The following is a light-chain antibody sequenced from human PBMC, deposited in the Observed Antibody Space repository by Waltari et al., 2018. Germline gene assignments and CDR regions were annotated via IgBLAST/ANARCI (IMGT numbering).Light chain of an antibody. CDR3: QKYNSAPRT. V-gene: IGKV1-27*01. CDR2: SAS. Sequence: DIQMTQSPSSLSASVGDRVTITCRASQGINNHLAWYQQKPGKVPPLPIYSASTLQSGVPSRFSGSGSGTDFTLTISSLHPEDVATYYCQKYNSAPRTFGPGTKVEIK. J-gene: IGKJ1*01. CDR1: QGINNH.